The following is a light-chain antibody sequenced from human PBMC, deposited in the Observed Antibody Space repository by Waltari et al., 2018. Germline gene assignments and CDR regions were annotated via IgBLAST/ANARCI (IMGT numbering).Light chain of an antibody. Sequence: EIVLTQSPATLSFSPGERATLSCRASQSVSTYLAWYQQKPGQAPRLLIYDASKRATGIPARFSGSGSGTDFTLTISSLQPDDFATYYCQQYNSHSQTFGRGTKLEIK. CDR3: QQYNSHSQT. V-gene: IGKV3-11*01. CDR2: DAS. CDR1: QSVSTY. J-gene: IGKJ2*01.